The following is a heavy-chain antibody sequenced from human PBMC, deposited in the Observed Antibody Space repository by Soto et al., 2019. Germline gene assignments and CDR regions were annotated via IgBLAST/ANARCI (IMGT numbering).Heavy chain of an antibody. Sequence: QVQLVQSGAEVKKPGASVKVSCKASGYTFTSYAMHWVRQAPGHRLEWMGWINAGNGNTKYSQKFQGRVTITRDTPASTAYMELSSLRSEDTAVYYCARDVAAAGLDYWGRGTLVTVSS. V-gene: IGHV1-3*01. D-gene: IGHD6-13*01. CDR3: ARDVAAAGLDY. CDR1: GYTFTSYA. J-gene: IGHJ4*02. CDR2: INAGNGNT.